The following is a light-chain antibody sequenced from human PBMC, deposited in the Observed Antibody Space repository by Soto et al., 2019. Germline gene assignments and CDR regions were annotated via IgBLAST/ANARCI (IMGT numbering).Light chain of an antibody. CDR1: HSIITW. Sequence: DIQMTQSPSTLSASVGDRVTITCRASHSIITWLAWYQQKPGQAPKLLIYDASTLESGVPSRFSGSGSATEFTLTISSLQPDDFATYYCQQYDSSPWTFGQGTTVEV. CDR3: QQYDSSPWT. CDR2: DAS. J-gene: IGKJ1*01. V-gene: IGKV1-5*01.